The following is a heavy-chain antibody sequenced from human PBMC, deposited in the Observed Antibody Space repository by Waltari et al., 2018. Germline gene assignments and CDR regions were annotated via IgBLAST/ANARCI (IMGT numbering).Heavy chain of an antibody. CDR2: ISSNGGST. Sequence: VQLVESGGGLVQPGGSLRLSCAASGFTFSSYAMHWVRQAPGKGLEYVSAISSNGGSTYYADSVKGRFTISRDNAKNSLYLQMNSLRAEDTAVYYCARGEVWYWGQGTLVTVSS. V-gene: IGHV3-64*04. CDR1: GFTFSSYA. D-gene: IGHD3-16*01. J-gene: IGHJ4*02. CDR3: ARGEVWY.